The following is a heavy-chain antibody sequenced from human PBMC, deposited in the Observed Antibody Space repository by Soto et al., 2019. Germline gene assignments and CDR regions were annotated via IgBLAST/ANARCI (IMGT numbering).Heavy chain of an antibody. CDR2: IYYSGTT. CDR3: ARHFSVDYFDY. CDR1: GDSITSNSYF. V-gene: IGHV4-39*01. J-gene: IGHJ4*02. Sequence: QLQLQESGPGLVKPSETLSLTCTVSGDSITSNSYFWAWIRQPPGKGLEWIGSIYYSGTTYYNPSRKSRVTISVDRSKNQFSLKLSSVTVADTAVYYCARHFSVDYFDYWGQGALVTVSS.